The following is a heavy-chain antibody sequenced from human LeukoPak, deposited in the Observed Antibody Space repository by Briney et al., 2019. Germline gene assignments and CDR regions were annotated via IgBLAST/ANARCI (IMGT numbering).Heavy chain of an antibody. CDR2: IIPIFGTA. Sequence: GASVKVSCKASGGTFSSYAISWVRQAPGQGLEWMGGIIPIFGTANYAQKFQGRVTMTTDTSTSTAYMELRSLRSDDTAVYYCARVRWLLVNYFDYWGQGTLVTVSS. CDR3: ARVRWLLVNYFDY. CDR1: GGTFSSYA. D-gene: IGHD2-15*01. V-gene: IGHV1-69*05. J-gene: IGHJ4*02.